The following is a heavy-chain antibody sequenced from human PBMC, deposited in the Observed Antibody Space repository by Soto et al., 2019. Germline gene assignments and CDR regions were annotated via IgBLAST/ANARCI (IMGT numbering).Heavy chain of an antibody. Sequence: QVQLQQSGAGLLKPSETLYLTCAVYGGSFSGYYWSWIRQPPGKGLEWIGEINHSGSTNYNPSLKSRVTISVDTSKNQFSLKLSSVTAADTAVYYWACTDYGVPSPTSDAFDIWGQGTMVTVSS. CDR1: GGSFSGYY. CDR3: ACTDYGVPSPTSDAFDI. V-gene: IGHV4-34*01. J-gene: IGHJ3*02. CDR2: INHSGST. D-gene: IGHD4-17*01.